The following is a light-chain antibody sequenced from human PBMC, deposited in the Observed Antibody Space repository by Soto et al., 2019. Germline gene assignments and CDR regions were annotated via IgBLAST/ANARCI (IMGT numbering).Light chain of an antibody. CDR2: AAS. J-gene: IGKJ5*01. Sequence: DIQLTQSPSFLSAPVGDRVTITCRASQGISSYLAWYQQKPGKAPKLLIYAASTLQSGVPSRFSGSGSGTEFTLTISSLQPEDFATYYCQQLNSYPRGFGQGTRLEIK. CDR3: QQLNSYPRG. V-gene: IGKV1-9*01. CDR1: QGISSY.